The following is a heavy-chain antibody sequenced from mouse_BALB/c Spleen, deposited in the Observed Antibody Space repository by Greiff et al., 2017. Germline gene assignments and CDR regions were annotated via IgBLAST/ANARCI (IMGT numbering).Heavy chain of an antibody. J-gene: IGHJ2*01. Sequence: EVMLVESGGGLVKPGGSLKLSCAASGFTFSSYAMSWVRQTPEKRLEWVASISSGGSTYYPDSVKGRFTISRDNARNILYLQMSSLRSEDTAMYYCAREDYYGSSYRYFDYWGQGTTLTVSS. CDR1: GFTFSSYA. CDR2: ISSGGST. CDR3: AREDYYGSSYRYFDY. D-gene: IGHD1-1*01. V-gene: IGHV5-6-5*01.